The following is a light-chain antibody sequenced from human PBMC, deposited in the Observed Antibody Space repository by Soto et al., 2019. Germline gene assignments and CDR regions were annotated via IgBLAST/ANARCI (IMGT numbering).Light chain of an antibody. CDR1: SSDVGTYNL. J-gene: IGLJ1*01. V-gene: IGLV2-14*02. CDR3: NSQTTSGIRV. CDR2: EVS. Sequence: QSVLTQPASVSGSPGQSITISCTGTSSDVGTYNLVSWHQHHPGKAPKLIIYEVSYRPSGVSNRFSGSKSAYTASLTISGLQAEDEADYYCNSQTTSGIRVFGTGTKVTVL.